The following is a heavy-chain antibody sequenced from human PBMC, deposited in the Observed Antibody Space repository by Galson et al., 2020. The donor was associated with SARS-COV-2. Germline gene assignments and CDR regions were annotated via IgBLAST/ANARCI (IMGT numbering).Heavy chain of an antibody. D-gene: IGHD3-10*01. V-gene: IGHV2-70*11. CDR3: AREDAGRRVFDY. Sequence: SGPTLVKPTQTLTLTCTFSGFSLSTSGMCVSWIRQPPAKALEWLTRIDWDDDKYYSTSLKTRLTISKDTSKNQVVLTMTNMDPVDTATYYCAREDAGRRVFDYWGQGTLVTVSS. J-gene: IGHJ4*02. CDR1: GFSLSTSGMC. CDR2: IDWDDDK.